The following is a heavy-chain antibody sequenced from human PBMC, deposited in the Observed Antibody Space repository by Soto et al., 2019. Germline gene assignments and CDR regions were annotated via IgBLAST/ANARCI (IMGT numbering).Heavy chain of an antibody. CDR1: GGSFSGYY. J-gene: IGHJ4*02. D-gene: IGHD2-2*01. V-gene: IGHV4-34*01. CDR2: INHSGST. Sequence: SETLSLTCAVYGGSFSGYYWSWIRQPPGKGLEWIGEINHSGSTNSNPSLKSRVTISVDTSKNQFSLKLSSVTAADTAVYYCARSQCSSTSCYGIDYWGQGTLVTVSS. CDR3: ARSQCSSTSCYGIDY.